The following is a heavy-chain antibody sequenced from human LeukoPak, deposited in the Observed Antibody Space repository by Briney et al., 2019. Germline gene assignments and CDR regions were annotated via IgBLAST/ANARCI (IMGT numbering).Heavy chain of an antibody. Sequence: SETLSLTCTVSGGSISGFYWSWIRQPPGNELEWIAYTHISGNSGYNPSLQSRVTISLGTSKNQFSLRLTSVTAADTAVYYCARHTQYGDYNPLNMWGQGTLVTVSA. J-gene: IGHJ3*02. CDR2: THISGNS. D-gene: IGHD4-17*01. CDR3: ARHTQYGDYNPLNM. V-gene: IGHV4-4*09. CDR1: GGSISGFY.